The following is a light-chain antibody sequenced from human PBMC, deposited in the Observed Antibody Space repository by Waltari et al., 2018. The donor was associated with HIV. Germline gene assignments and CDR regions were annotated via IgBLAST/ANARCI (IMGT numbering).Light chain of an antibody. J-gene: IGKJ5*01. CDR1: QDINSA. CDR3: QQFHSYPVT. V-gene: IGKV1-13*02. Sequence: AIQLTQSPPSLSASVNDRVTITCRARQDINSALAWYLQKPGKAPKLLIYDVSTLESGVPSRFSGSGFGTDYTLTISSLQSEDFATYFCQQFHSYPVTFGQGTRLEIK. CDR2: DVS.